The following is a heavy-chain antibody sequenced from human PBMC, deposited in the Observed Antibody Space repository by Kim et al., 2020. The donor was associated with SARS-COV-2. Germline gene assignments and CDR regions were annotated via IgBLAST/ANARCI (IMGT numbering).Heavy chain of an antibody. V-gene: IGHV5-51*01. D-gene: IGHD5-12*01. CDR3: VGPPIGMATITGFTEDAFDI. Sequence: GESLKISCKGSGYSFTSYWIGWVRQMPGKGLGWMGNIYPGDSDTRYSPSFQGQVTISADKSISTAYLQWSSLKASDTAVYYCVGPPIGMATITGFTEDAFDIWGQGTMVTVSS. CDR2: IYPGDSDT. J-gene: IGHJ3*02. CDR1: GYSFTSYW.